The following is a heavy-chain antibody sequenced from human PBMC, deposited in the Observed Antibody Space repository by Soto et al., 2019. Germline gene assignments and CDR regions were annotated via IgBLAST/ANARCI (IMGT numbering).Heavy chain of an antibody. CDR3: ARSYDSSGYNWFDP. CDR1: GGSISSSSYY. J-gene: IGHJ5*02. CDR2: IYNSGST. D-gene: IGHD3-22*01. V-gene: IGHV4-30-4*08. Sequence: PSETLSLTCTVSGGSISSSSYYWGWIRQPPGKGLEWIGYIYNSGSTYHKPSLKSRVTISVDTSKNQFSLKLSSVTAADTAVYYCARSYDSSGYNWFDPWGQGTLVTVSS.